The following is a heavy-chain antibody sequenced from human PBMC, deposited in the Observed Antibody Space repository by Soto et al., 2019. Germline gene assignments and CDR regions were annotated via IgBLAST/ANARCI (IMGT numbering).Heavy chain of an antibody. J-gene: IGHJ4*02. Sequence: GGSLRLSCAASGFTFSSYAMSWVRQAPGKGLEWVSAISGSGGSTYYAESVKGRFTISRDNSKNTLYLQMNSLRAEDTAVYYFAKVLHEDYYDSSGYYLDYWGQGTLVTVS. V-gene: IGHV3-23*01. CDR2: ISGSGGST. CDR1: GFTFSSYA. D-gene: IGHD3-22*01. CDR3: AKVLHEDYYDSSGYYLDY.